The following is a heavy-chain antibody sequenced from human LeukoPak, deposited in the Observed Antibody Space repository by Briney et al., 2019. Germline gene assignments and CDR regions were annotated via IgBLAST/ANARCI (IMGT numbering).Heavy chain of an antibody. Sequence: PSETLSLTCTVSGVSISSSSYYWGWIRQPPGKGLEWIGSIYYSGSTYYNPSLKSRVTISVDTSKNQFSLKLSSVTAADTAVYYCARLLYDFWSGYHYFDYWGQGTLVTVSS. J-gene: IGHJ4*02. D-gene: IGHD3-3*01. CDR1: GVSISSSSYY. V-gene: IGHV4-39*01. CDR3: ARLLYDFWSGYHYFDY. CDR2: IYYSGST.